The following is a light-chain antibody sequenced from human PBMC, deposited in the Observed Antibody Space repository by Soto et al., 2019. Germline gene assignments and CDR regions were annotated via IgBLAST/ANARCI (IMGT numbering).Light chain of an antibody. J-gene: IGKJ2*01. CDR2: AAS. Sequence: DIQMTQSPSSVSASVGDRVTITCRASHVISSWLAWYQQKPGKAPKLLIYAASRLQSGVPSRFSGSESVADFSLTISSLQPEDVATYYCQQTNDFPYTFGQGTKLEIK. V-gene: IGKV1-12*01. CDR1: HVISSW. CDR3: QQTNDFPYT.